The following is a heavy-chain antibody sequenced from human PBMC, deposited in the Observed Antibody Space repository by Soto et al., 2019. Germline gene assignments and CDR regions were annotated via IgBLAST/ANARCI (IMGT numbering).Heavy chain of an antibody. D-gene: IGHD6-13*01. V-gene: IGHV4-61*01. CDR3: ARWYSGTWSNFDY. CDR2: RHYSGST. J-gene: IGHJ4*02. CDR1: GGSVSSANYY. Sequence: SETLSLTCTVSGGSVSSANYYWNWIRQPPGQRLEWIGYRHYSGSTNYHPSLKSRVTISVDTSKNPFSLKLSSVTAADTAVYYCARWYSGTWSNFDYWGQGILVTVSS.